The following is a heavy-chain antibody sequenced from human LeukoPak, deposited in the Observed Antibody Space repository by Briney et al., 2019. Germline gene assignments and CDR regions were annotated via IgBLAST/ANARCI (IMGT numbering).Heavy chain of an antibody. CDR2: ISSSSYYI. J-gene: IGHJ4*02. CDR3: ARLGTYYYDSSGYCFDY. V-gene: IGHV3-21*04. Sequence: GGSLRLSCAASGFTFNSYSMNWVRQAPGKGLEWVSSISSSSYYIYYADSVKGRFTISRDNAKNSLYLQMNSLRAEDTALYYCARLGTYYYDSSGYCFDYWGQGTLVTVSS. CDR1: GFTFNSYS. D-gene: IGHD3-22*01.